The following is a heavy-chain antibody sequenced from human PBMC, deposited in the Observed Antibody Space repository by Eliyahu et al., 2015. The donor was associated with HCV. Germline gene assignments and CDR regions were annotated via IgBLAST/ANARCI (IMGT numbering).Heavy chain of an antibody. CDR3: ARDRPAYDSTGYSFDY. Sequence: QVQLQESGPGLVKPSQTLSLTCTVSGGSISSGGYYWSWIRQHPGKGLGWVGDIYYSGSTYYNPSLKSRVTISIDTSKNQFSLKLSSVTAADTAVYYCARDRPAYDSTGYSFDYWGQGTLVTVSS. D-gene: IGHD3-22*01. CDR1: GGSISSGGYY. V-gene: IGHV4-31*03. J-gene: IGHJ4*02. CDR2: IYYSGST.